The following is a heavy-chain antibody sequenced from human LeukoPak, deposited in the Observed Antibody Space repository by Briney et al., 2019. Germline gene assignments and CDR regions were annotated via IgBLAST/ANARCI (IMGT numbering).Heavy chain of an antibody. CDR1: GFTFSSYA. CDR3: ARETEGLEPPYNWFDP. CDR2: ISGSGGSI. Sequence: GGSLRLSCAASGFTFSSYAMSWVRQAPWKGLEWVSTISGSGGSIYYADSVKGRFTISRDNSKNTLYLQMNSLRAEDTAVYYCARETEGLEPPYNWFDPWGQGTLVTVSS. J-gene: IGHJ5*02. D-gene: IGHD3-3*01. V-gene: IGHV3-23*01.